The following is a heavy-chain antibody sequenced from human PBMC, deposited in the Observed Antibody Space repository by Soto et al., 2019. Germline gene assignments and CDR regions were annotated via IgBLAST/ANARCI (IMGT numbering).Heavy chain of an antibody. Sequence: GESLKISCKGSGYSFTSYWISWVRQMPGKGLEWMGRIDPSDSYTNYSPSFQCHVTISADKSIGTAYLQWSSLKASDTAMYYCASSSSWTPGYYYYGRDVWGKGTTVTVSS. J-gene: IGHJ6*04. CDR2: IDPSDSYT. V-gene: IGHV5-10-1*01. CDR1: GYSFTSYW. CDR3: ASSSSWTPGYYYYGRDV. D-gene: IGHD6-13*01.